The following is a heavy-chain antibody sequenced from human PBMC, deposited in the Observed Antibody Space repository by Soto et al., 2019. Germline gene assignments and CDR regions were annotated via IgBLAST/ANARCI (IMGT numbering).Heavy chain of an antibody. CDR3: AASYYAILTGHFAFDI. D-gene: IGHD3-9*01. CDR1: GGSISHFY. Sequence: QVQLQESGPRLVKPSETLSLTCTVSGGSISHFYWSWIRQSPGKGLEWLGYIYDGGSTSHKPSLKCRITMSMATSKALFSLNLSPVPAADTAVYFCAASYYAILTGHFAFDIWGHGTMVTVSS. CDR2: IYDGGST. V-gene: IGHV4-59*01. J-gene: IGHJ3*02.